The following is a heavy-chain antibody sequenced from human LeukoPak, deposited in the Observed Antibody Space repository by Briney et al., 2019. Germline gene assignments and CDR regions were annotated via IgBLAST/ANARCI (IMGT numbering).Heavy chain of an antibody. CDR3: ARGHSSGWSYYYYGMDV. J-gene: IGHJ6*02. V-gene: IGHV3-33*01. CDR1: GFTFSSYG. Sequence: GGSLRLSCAASGFTFSSYGMHWVRQAPGKGLEWVAVIWYDGSNKYYADSVKGRFTISRDNSKNTLYLQMNSLRAEDTAVYYCARGHSSGWSYYYYGMDVWGQGTTVTVSS. D-gene: IGHD6-19*01. CDR2: IWYDGSNK.